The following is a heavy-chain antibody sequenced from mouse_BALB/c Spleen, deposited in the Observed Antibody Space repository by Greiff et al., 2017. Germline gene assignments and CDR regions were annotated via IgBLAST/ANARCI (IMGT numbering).Heavy chain of an antibody. CDR3: TREGWLHYFDY. D-gene: IGHD2-3*01. Sequence: LQQPGSELVRPGASVKLSCKASGYTFTSYWMHWVKQRHGQGLEWIGNIYPGSGSTNYDEKFKSKGTLTVDTSSSTAYMHLSSLTSEDSAVYYCTREGWLHYFDYWGQGTTLTVSS. J-gene: IGHJ2*01. V-gene: IGHV1S22*01. CDR1: GYTFTSYW. CDR2: IYPGSGST.